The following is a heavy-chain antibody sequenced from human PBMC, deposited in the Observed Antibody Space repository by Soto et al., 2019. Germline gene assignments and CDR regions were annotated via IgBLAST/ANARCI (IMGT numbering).Heavy chain of an antibody. D-gene: IGHD4-17*01. J-gene: IGHJ1*01. CDR3: ARHERSTVTTLIFAEYFQH. CDR1: GGSLSSYY. Sequence: SETLSLTCTVSGGSLSSYYWSWIRQPPGKGLEWIGYIYYSGSTNYNPSLKSRVTISVDTSKNQFSLKLSSVTAADTAVYYCARHERSTVTTLIFAEYFQHWGQGTLVNVSS. V-gene: IGHV4-59*08. CDR2: IYYSGST.